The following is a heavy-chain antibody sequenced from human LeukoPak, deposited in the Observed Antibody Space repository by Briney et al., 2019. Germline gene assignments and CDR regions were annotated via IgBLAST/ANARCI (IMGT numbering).Heavy chain of an antibody. CDR1: GFTFSSYG. CDR2: ISYDGSNE. CDR3: AELGITMIGGV. J-gene: IGHJ6*04. D-gene: IGHD3-10*02. V-gene: IGHV3-30*18. Sequence: PGRSLRLSCAASGFTFSSYGIHWVRQAPGKGLEWVALISYDGSNEYYADSVKGRFTISRDNSKNTLYLQMNSLRAEDTAVYYCAELGITMIGGVWGKGTTVTISS.